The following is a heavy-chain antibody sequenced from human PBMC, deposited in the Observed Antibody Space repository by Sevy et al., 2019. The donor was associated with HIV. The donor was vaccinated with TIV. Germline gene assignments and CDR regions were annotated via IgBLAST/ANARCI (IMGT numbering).Heavy chain of an antibody. V-gene: IGHV3-7*04. Sequence: GGSLRLSCAASGFTFSSYWMTWVRQAPGKGLGWVANIKQDGSEGYYVDSVKGRFTISRDNAKNSLYLQMNSLGAEDTAVYYCARGYLYFDLWGRGTLVTVSS. CDR1: GFTFSSYW. CDR2: IKQDGSEG. CDR3: ARGYLYFDL. J-gene: IGHJ2*01.